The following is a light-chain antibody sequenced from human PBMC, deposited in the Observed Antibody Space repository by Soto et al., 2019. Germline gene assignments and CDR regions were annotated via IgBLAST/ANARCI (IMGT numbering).Light chain of an antibody. V-gene: IGKV3-15*01. CDR2: GAS. J-gene: IGKJ1*01. Sequence: EIVMTQSPATLSVSPGERATLSCRASQSVSSNLAWYQQKPGQAPRLLIYGASTRATGIPARFSGSGSGTVFTLTISSLQSEDFAVYYCQQYNNWPPVTFGQGTKVEIK. CDR1: QSVSSN. CDR3: QQYNNWPPVT.